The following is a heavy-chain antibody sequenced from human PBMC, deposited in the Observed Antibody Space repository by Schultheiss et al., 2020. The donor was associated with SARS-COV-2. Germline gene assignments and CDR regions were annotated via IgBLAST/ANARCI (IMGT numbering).Heavy chain of an antibody. J-gene: IGHJ4*02. CDR3: ARGAADPGSYYFDY. CDR1: GGSFSGYY. D-gene: IGHD6-13*01. CDR2: INHSGST. Sequence: SQTLSLTCAVYGGSFSGYYWSWIRQPPGKGLEWIGEINHSGSTNYNPSLKSRLTISVDTSKNQFSLKLTSVTAADTAVYYCARGAADPGSYYFDYWGQGTPVTVSS. V-gene: IGHV4-34*01.